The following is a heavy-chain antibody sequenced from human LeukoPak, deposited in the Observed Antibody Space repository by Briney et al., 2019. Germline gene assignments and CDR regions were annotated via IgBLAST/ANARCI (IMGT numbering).Heavy chain of an antibody. D-gene: IGHD6-13*01. CDR2: ISDSGSAI. CDR1: GFTFSDFH. J-gene: IGHJ5*02. Sequence: VGSLRFSCAASGFTFSDFHMSWVRQAPGKGLEWVSYISDSGSAIYYADSVKGRFIISRANAKNSLYLHMNGLRAEDTAVYYCTRGRGSSWYGWFDPWGQGTLVTVSS. CDR3: TRGRGSSWYGWFDP. V-gene: IGHV3-11*01.